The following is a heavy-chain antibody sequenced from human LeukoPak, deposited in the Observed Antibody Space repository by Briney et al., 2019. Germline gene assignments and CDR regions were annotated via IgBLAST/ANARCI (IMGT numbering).Heavy chain of an antibody. D-gene: IGHD5-18*01. V-gene: IGHV3-30*03. CDR2: MSFDVRNT. CDR3: AFVEGYSYGTGSSYGTDV. CDR1: GFTLSSYA. Sequence: PGRSLRLSCAASGFTLSSYAIHWVRQAPGKGLEWVAVMSFDVRNTYYSESVKGRFTITRDNFRNTLYLQMNSLRTEDTAVYYCAFVEGYSYGTGSSYGTDVWGQGTAVTVS. J-gene: IGHJ6*02.